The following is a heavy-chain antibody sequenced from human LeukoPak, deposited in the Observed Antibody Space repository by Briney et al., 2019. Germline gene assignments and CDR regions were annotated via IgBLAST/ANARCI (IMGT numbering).Heavy chain of an antibody. J-gene: IGHJ4*02. D-gene: IGHD1-26*01. CDR1: GYTFTSYD. Sequence: GASVKVSCKASGYTFTSYDINWVRQATGQGLEWMGWMNPNSGNTGYAQKFQGRVTMTRNTSISTAYMELSSLRSDDTAVYYCARERWFSGSHFDYWGQGTLVTVSS. CDR2: MNPNSGNT. V-gene: IGHV1-8*01. CDR3: ARERWFSGSHFDY.